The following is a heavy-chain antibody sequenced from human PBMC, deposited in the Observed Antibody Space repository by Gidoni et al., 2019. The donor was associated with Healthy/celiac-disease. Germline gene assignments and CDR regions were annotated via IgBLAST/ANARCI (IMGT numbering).Heavy chain of an antibody. CDR1: GFTVSSNY. D-gene: IGHD3-3*01. Sequence: EVQLVESGGGLVKPGGSLRLSCAASGFTVSSNYMSWVRQAPGKGLEWVSVIYSGGSTYYADSVKGRFTISRDNSKNTLYLQMNSLRAEDTAVYYCASSLYDSGGGMDVWGQGTTVTVSS. J-gene: IGHJ6*02. V-gene: IGHV3-66*02. CDR2: IYSGGST. CDR3: ASSLYDSGGGMDV.